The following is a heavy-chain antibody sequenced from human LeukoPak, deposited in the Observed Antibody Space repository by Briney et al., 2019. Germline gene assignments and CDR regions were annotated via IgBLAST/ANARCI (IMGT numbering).Heavy chain of an antibody. CDR1: GYTFTSYG. V-gene: IGHV1-18*01. CDR2: ISAYNGNT. Sequence: ASVKVSCKASGYTFTSYGISWVRQAPGQGLEWMGWISAYNGNTNYAQKLQGRVTMTRDTSTSTVYMELSSLRSEDTAVYYCARVPGGSPEPYYFDYWGQGTLVTVSS. CDR3: ARVPGGSPEPYYFDY. J-gene: IGHJ4*02. D-gene: IGHD3-16*01.